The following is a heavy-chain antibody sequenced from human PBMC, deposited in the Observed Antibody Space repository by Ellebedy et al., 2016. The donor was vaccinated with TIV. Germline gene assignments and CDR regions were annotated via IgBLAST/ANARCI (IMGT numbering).Heavy chain of an antibody. CDR1: GFTFSSYA. CDR2: ISSNGVST. V-gene: IGHV3-64*01. CDR3: ARGWSVVVPAASPFDF. J-gene: IGHJ4*02. Sequence: PGGSLRLSCAASGFTFSSYAMHWVRQAPRKGLEYVSAISSNGVSTYYANSVKGRFTISRDNSKNTLYLQMGSLRAEDMAVYYCARGWSVVVPAASPFDFWGQGTLVTVCS. D-gene: IGHD2-2*01.